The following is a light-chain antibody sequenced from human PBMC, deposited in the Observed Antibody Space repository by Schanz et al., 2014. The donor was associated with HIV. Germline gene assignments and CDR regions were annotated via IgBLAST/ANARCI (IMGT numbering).Light chain of an antibody. CDR3: QQYSSYSYT. V-gene: IGKV1-5*03. Sequence: DIQMTQSPSTLSASVGDRVTITCRASQSISSWLAWYQQKPGKAPKLLIYKASSLESGVPSRFRGSGSGTEFTLTISSLQPDDFATYYCQQYSSYSYTVGQGTKLEIK. CDR2: KAS. J-gene: IGKJ2*01. CDR1: QSISSW.